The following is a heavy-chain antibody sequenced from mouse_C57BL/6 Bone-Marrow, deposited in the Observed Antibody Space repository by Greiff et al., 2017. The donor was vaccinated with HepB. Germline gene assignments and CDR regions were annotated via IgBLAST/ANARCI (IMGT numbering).Heavy chain of an antibody. Sequence: EVQLQESGPGLVKPSQSLSLTCSVTGYSITSGYYWNWIRQFPGNKLEWMGYISYDGSNNYNPSLKNRISITRDTSKNQFFLKLNSVTTEDTATYYCARFDYPLAYWGQGTLVTVSA. V-gene: IGHV3-6*01. CDR3: ARFDYPLAY. J-gene: IGHJ3*01. D-gene: IGHD2-4*01. CDR2: ISYDGSN. CDR1: GYSITSGYY.